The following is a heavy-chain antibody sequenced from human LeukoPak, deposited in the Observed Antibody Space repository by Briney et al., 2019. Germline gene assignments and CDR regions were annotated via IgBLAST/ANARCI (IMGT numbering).Heavy chain of an antibody. CDR2: IYSAGIS. J-gene: IGHJ4*02. Sequence: SXXXXAXGKGLEWVANIYSAGISYYADSVKGRFTISRDNSKDMLYLHMNNLRVEDTAMYYCARDRSGSVWGQGTLVTVSS. V-gene: IGHV3-53*01. D-gene: IGHD3-10*01. CDR3: ARDRSGSV.